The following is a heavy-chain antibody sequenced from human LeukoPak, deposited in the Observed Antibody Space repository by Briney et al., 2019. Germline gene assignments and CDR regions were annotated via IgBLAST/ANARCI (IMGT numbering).Heavy chain of an antibody. Sequence: SQTLSLTCAISGDSVSGNSTAYNWIRQSPSRGLEWLGRTYYRSKWYNDYAVPVKSRIIINPDTSKNQLSLQLKSVTPEDTAVYYCARGGQGDGYSADEAFDIWGQGTMVTVSS. CDR1: GDSVSGNSTA. CDR3: ARGGQGDGYSADEAFDI. J-gene: IGHJ3*02. V-gene: IGHV6-1*01. D-gene: IGHD5-24*01. CDR2: TYYRSKWYN.